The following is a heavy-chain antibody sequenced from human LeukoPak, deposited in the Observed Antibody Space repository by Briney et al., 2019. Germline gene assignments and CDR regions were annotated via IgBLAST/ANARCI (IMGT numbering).Heavy chain of an antibody. CDR1: GFTFSSYA. V-gene: IGHV3-23*01. Sequence: GGSLRLSCAASGFTFSSYAMSWARQAPGKGLEWVSGISGGGGSTYYADSVRGRFTISRDNSKNTLYLQMNSLRAEDTAVYYCAPMAADTAMVGMDVWGQGTEVTVSS. D-gene: IGHD5-18*01. J-gene: IGHJ6*02. CDR3: APMAADTAMVGMDV. CDR2: ISGGGGST.